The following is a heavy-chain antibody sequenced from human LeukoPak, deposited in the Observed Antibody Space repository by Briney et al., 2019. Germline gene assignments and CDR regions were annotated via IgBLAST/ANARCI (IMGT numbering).Heavy chain of an antibody. D-gene: IGHD4-17*01. J-gene: IGHJ3*02. CDR3: ARNFGPDYVDWGAFDI. Sequence: ASVKVSCKASGYTFTGYYMHWVRQAPGQGLEWMGWINPNSGGTNYAQKFQGRVTMTRDTSISTAYMELSRLRSDDTAVYYCARNFGPDYVDWGAFDIWGQGTMVTVSS. CDR2: INPNSGGT. V-gene: IGHV1-2*02. CDR1: GYTFTGYY.